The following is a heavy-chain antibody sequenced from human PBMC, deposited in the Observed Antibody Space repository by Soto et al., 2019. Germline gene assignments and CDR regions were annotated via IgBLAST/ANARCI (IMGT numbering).Heavy chain of an antibody. Sequence: GGSLRLSCAASGSTFSSYWMHWVRQAPGKGLVWVSRINSDGSSTSYADSVKGRFTISRDNAKNTLYLQMNSLRAEDTAVYYCARDQVVAADDYYYYGMDVWGQGTTVTVSS. V-gene: IGHV3-74*01. CDR1: GSTFSSYW. J-gene: IGHJ6*02. CDR3: ARDQVVAADDYYYYGMDV. D-gene: IGHD2-15*01. CDR2: INSDGSST.